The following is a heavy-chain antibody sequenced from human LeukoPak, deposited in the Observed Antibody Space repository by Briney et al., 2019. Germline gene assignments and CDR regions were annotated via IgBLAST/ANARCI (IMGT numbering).Heavy chain of an antibody. CDR3: AKDTVRATYYYYYGMDV. CDR2: ISGSGGST. Sequence: GGSLRLSCAASRFTFSDYAMTWVRQAPGKGLEWVSAISGSGGSTYFADSVQGRFTISRDNSKNTLYLQMNSLRAEDTAVYYCAKDTVRATYYYYYGMDVWGQGTTVTVSS. D-gene: IGHD4-11*01. CDR1: RFTFSDYA. V-gene: IGHV3-23*01. J-gene: IGHJ6*02.